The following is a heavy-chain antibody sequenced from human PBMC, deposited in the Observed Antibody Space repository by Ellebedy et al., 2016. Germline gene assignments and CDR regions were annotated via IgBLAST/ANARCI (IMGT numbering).Heavy chain of an antibody. D-gene: IGHD5-12*01. V-gene: IGHV1-2*02. CDR1: GYTFTGYY. CDR3: AGVTYSAYDNFDY. Sequence: ASVKVSCXASGYTFTGYYMHWVRQAPGQGLEWMGWISPNSGDTNYAQKFQGRVTMTRDTSISTAYMELSSLRFDDTAVYYCAGVTYSAYDNFDYWGQGTLVTVSS. CDR2: ISPNSGDT. J-gene: IGHJ4*02.